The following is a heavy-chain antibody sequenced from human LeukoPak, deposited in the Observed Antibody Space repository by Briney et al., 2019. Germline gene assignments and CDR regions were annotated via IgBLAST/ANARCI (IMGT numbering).Heavy chain of an antibody. CDR2: ISGSGGST. CDR3: ARDQSSDY. D-gene: IGHD6-13*01. J-gene: IGHJ4*02. Sequence: GGSLRLSCAASGFTFSNAWMSWVRQAPGKGLEWVSAISGSGGSTYYADSVKGRFTISRDNSKNSLYLQMNSLRAEDTAVYYCARDQSSDYWGQGTLVTVSS. V-gene: IGHV3-23*01. CDR1: GFTFSNAW.